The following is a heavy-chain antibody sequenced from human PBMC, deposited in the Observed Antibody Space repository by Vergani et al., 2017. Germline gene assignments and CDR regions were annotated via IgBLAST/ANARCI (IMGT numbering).Heavy chain of an antibody. CDR2: INSDGSST. CDR3: ARDLTSMVRGAIAGY. J-gene: IGHJ4*02. Sequence: EVQLVESGGGLVQPGGSLRLSCAASGFTFSSYWMHWVRQAPGKGLVWVSRINSDGSSTSYADSVKGRFTISRDNAKNTLYLQMNSLRAEDTAVYYCARDLTSMVRGAIAGYWGQGTLVTVSS. D-gene: IGHD3-10*01. V-gene: IGHV3-74*01. CDR1: GFTFSSYW.